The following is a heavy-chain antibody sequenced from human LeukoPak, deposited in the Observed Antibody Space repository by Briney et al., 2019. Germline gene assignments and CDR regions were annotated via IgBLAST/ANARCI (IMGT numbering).Heavy chain of an antibody. D-gene: IGHD2-2*02. CDR1: GGSISSYY. CDR2: INHSGST. CDR3: ARGGRYCSSTSCYKQYYYDSSGYYFDY. Sequence: PSETLSLTCTVSGGSISSYYWSWIRQPPGKGLEWIGEINHSGSTNYNPSLKSRVTISVDTSKNQFSLKLSSVTAADTAVYYCARGGRYCSSTSCYKQYYYDSSGYYFDYWGQGTLVTVSS. V-gene: IGHV4-34*01. J-gene: IGHJ4*02.